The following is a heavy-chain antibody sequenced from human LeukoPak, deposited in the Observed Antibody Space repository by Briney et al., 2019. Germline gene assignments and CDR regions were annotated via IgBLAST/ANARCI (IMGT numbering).Heavy chain of an antibody. CDR1: GYSFDDYG. Sequence: GGSLRLSCAGSGYSFDDYGMRWVRQVPGKGLEWVAGINWNGGSTGYAASVKGRCTISRDNAKTALYLKMNSLRAEDTAFYYCVRLGRDGYTYGAAYWGQGTLVTVSS. CDR3: VRLGRDGYTYGAAY. J-gene: IGHJ1*01. V-gene: IGHV3-20*04. D-gene: IGHD5-24*01. CDR2: INWNGGST.